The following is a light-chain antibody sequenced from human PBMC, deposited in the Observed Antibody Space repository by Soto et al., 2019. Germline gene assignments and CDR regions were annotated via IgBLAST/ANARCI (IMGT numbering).Light chain of an antibody. CDR1: RSFASSY. Sequence: MVLTQSPGTLSLSPGERATLSCRASRSFASSYLGWYQQKPGQAPRLLLYAASKRATGIPDRFSGSGSGTDFTLTINRLEPEDSAVYYCQQYGSSPPYTFGQGTKVDIK. CDR3: QQYGSSPPYT. CDR2: AAS. V-gene: IGKV3-20*01. J-gene: IGKJ2*01.